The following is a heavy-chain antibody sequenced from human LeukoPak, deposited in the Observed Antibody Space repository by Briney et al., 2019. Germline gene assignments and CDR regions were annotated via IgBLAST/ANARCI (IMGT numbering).Heavy chain of an antibody. CDR1: GDSISSGDYY. CDR2: ISSSGST. D-gene: IGHD3-10*01. J-gene: IGHJ4*02. V-gene: IGHV4-61*02. CDR3: ARVEGDMNYYGSGSYTFFDY. Sequence: SETLSLTCTVSGDSISSGDYYWSWIRQPAGKGLEWIGRISSSGSTNYNPSLKSRVTISVDTSKNQFSLKLSSLTAADTAVYFCARVEGDMNYYGSGSYTFFDYWGQGTLVTVSS.